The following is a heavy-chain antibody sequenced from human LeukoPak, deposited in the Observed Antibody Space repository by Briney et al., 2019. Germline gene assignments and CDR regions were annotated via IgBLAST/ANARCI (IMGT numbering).Heavy chain of an antibody. D-gene: IGHD3-22*01. V-gene: IGHV1-69*05. CDR1: GGTFSSYA. CDR2: IIPIFGTA. CDR3: ARGYDSSGYYFYAFDI. J-gene: IGHJ3*02. Sequence: SVKVPCKASGGTFSSYAISWVRQAPGQGLEWMGGIIPIFGTANYAQKFQGRVTITTDESTSTAYMELSSLRSEDTAVYYCARGYDSSGYYFYAFDIWGQGTMVTVSS.